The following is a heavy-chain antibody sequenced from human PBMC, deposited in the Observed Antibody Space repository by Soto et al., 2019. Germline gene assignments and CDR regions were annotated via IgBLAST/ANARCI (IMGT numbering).Heavy chain of an antibody. CDR1: GFTFSSYG. CDR3: AKDLKSSLDFWSGYYYYYYGMDV. V-gene: IGHV3-30*18. Sequence: GGSLRLSCAASGFTFSSYGMHWVRQAPGKGLEWMAVISYDGSNKYYADSVKGRFTISRDNSKNTLYLQMNSLRAEDTAVYYCAKDLKSSLDFWSGYYYYYYGMDVWGQGTTVTVSS. J-gene: IGHJ6*02. CDR2: ISYDGSNK. D-gene: IGHD3-3*01.